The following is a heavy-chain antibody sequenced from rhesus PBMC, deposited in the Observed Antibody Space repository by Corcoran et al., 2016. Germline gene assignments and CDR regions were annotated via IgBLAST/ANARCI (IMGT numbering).Heavy chain of an antibody. V-gene: IGHV4-165*01. D-gene: IGHD4-23*01. CDR2: ISGKRGST. CDR3: ARDTLYSNYDAFDF. J-gene: IGHJ3*01. CDR1: GGSFSGYS. Sequence: QVQLQASGPGLVKPSETLSLTCAVSGGSFSGYSWGWIRQPPGKGLEGIGYISGKRGSTDYNPSLKTRVTSSTDTSKNQFSLRLSSVTAADTAVYYCARDTLYSNYDAFDFWGQGLRVTVSS.